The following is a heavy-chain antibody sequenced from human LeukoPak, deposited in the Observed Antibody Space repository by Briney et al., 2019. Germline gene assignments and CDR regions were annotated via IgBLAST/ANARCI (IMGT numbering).Heavy chain of an antibody. D-gene: IGHD3-22*01. CDR2: INHSGST. CDR1: GGSFSGYY. V-gene: IGHV4-34*01. Sequence: SETLSLTCAVYGGSFSGYYWSWIRQPPGKGLEWIEEINHSGSTNYNPSLKSRVTISVDTSKNQFSLKLSSVTAADTAVYYCARALYYYDSSGYPGDGRSYYYYYMDVWGKGTTVTVSS. CDR3: ARALYYYDSSGYPGDGRSYYYYYMDV. J-gene: IGHJ6*03.